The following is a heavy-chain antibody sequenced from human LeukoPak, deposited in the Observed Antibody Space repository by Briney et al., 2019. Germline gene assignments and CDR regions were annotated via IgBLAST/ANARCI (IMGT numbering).Heavy chain of an antibody. J-gene: IGHJ4*02. CDR2: ISGSGSST. V-gene: IGHV3-23*01. CDR3: AKLGRGSLLPCDLDY. CDR1: GFTFSSFA. D-gene: IGHD1-26*01. Sequence: GGSLRLSCAASGFTFSSFAMSWVRQAPGRGLEWVSTISGSGSSTYYADSVKGRFTISRDNSKNTLYLQMNSLRAEDTAIYYCAKLGRGSLLPCDLDYWGQGTLVTVSS.